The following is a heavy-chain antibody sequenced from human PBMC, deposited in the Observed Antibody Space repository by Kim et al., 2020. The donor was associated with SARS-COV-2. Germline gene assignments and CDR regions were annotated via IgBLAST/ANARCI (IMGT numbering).Heavy chain of an antibody. CDR1: GDSVNRDNYY. CDR3: AREARTYGSGSYYIEF. CDR2: FYYSGIT. D-gene: IGHD3-10*01. Sequence: SETLSLTCTVSGDSVNRDNYYWSWIRQPPGKGLEWIGYFYYSGITNYNPSLKSRVTMSVDTSKNQFSLKVTSVTAADTAVYYCAREARTYGSGSYYIEFWGRGTLVTFSS. V-gene: IGHV4-61*01. J-gene: IGHJ4*02.